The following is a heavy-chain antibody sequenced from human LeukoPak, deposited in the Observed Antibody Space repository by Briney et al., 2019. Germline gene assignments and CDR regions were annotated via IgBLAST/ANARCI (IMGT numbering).Heavy chain of an antibody. V-gene: IGHV4-59*11. D-gene: IGHD2-8*01. CDR3: ARVGSGYCTNGVCSYWYFDL. Sequence: SETLSLTCTVSGGSISSHYWSWIRQPPGKGLGGVGDIYYSGSTNYNPSLKSRVTISVDTSKNQFSLKLSSVTAADTAVYYCARVGSGYCTNGVCSYWYFDLWGRGTLVTVSS. CDR1: GGSISSHY. J-gene: IGHJ2*01. CDR2: IYYSGST.